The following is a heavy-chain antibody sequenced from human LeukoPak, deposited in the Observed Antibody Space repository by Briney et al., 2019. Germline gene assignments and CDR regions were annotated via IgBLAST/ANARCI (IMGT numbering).Heavy chain of an antibody. CDR2: ISASGGGT. CDR3: ARDLYGDYSPFDY. J-gene: IGHJ4*02. V-gene: IGHV3-23*01. D-gene: IGHD4-17*01. CDR1: GFTFSSDG. Sequence: GGSLRLSCAASGFTFSSDGMSWVRQAPGKGLEWVSSISASGGGTVYADSVKGRVTISRDNSKNTLYLQMHSLRAEDTAVYYCARDLYGDYSPFDYWGQGTLVTVSS.